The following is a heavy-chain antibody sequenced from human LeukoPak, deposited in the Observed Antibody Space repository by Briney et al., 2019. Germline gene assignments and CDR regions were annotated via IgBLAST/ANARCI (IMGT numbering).Heavy chain of an antibody. Sequence: ESGGSLRLSCAASGFTFRIYSMNGVPEARGETLEWVSSISSSSSYIYYADSVKGRFIISRDNAKNPLYLQMNSLRAEAAAVYYCASISPRYYSDYWGQGTLVTVSS. D-gene: IGHD3-16*02. V-gene: IGHV3-21*01. CDR2: ISSSSSYI. CDR3: ASISPRYYSDY. CDR1: GFTFRIYS. J-gene: IGHJ4*02.